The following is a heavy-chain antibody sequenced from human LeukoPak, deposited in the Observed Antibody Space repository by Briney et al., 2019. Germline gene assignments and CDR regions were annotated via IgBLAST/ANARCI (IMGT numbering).Heavy chain of an antibody. CDR3: ARVRGGTNDAFDI. D-gene: IGHD3-10*01. CDR1: GFTFSDHY. J-gene: IGHJ3*02. Sequence: GGSLRLSCAASGFTFSDHYMDWVRQAPGKGLEWVGRTRNKANSYTTEYAASVKGRFTISRDDSNNSLYLQMNSLKTEDTAVYYCARVRGGTNDAFDIWGQGTMVTVSS. V-gene: IGHV3-72*01. CDR2: TRNKANSYTT.